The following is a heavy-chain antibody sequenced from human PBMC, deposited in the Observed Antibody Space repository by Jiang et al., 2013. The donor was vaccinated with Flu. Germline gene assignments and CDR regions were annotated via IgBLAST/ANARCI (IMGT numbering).Heavy chain of an antibody. CDR2: FDPEDGET. D-gene: IGHD3-16*01. J-gene: IGHJ5*02. CDR3: ATDPLRLNWFDP. V-gene: IGHV1-24*01. Sequence: GAEVKKPGASVKVSCKVSGYTLTELSMHWVRQAPGKGLEWMGGFDPEDGETIYAQKFQGRVTMTEDTSTDTAYMELSSLRSGDTAVYYCATDPLRLNWFDPWGQGTLVTVSS. CDR1: GYTLTELS.